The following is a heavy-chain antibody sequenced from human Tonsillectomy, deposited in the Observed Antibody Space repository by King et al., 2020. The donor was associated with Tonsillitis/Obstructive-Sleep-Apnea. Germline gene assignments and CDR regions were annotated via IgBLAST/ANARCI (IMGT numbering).Heavy chain of an antibody. Sequence: QLVQSGAAVKKPGASVKVSCKAAGDTFTSYGITWVRQAPGQGLEWMGWISVYNADTNYAQKIQGRVTMTTDTSTSTAYMELRSLRSDDTAVYYCATNHGSCYVPGWFDPWGQGTLVTVSS. J-gene: IGHJ5*02. D-gene: IGHD3-16*01. CDR1: GDTFTSYG. V-gene: IGHV1-18*04. CDR3: ATNHGSCYVPGWFDP. CDR2: ISVYNADT.